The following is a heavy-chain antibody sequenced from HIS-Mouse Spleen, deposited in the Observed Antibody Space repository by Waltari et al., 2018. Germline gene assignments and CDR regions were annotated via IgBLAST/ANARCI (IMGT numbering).Heavy chain of an antibody. D-gene: IGHD7-27*01. CDR1: GFTFSSYS. CDR3: ARRLLTGDAFDI. Sequence: EVQLVQSGGGLVKPGGSLRLSCAASGFTFSSYSMNWVRQAPGNGREVFSSISSSSSYIYYADSVKGRFTISRDNAKNSLYLQMNSLRAEDTAVYYCARRLLTGDAFDIWGQGTMVTVSS. CDR2: ISSSSSYI. V-gene: IGHV3-21*01. J-gene: IGHJ3*02.